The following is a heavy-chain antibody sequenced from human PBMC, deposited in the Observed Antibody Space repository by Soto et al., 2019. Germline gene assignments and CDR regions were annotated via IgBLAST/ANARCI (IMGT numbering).Heavy chain of an antibody. V-gene: IGHV3-7*01. J-gene: IGHJ5*02. CDR3: ARDGDGYPA. D-gene: IGHD1-1*01. CDR2: IKQDGSEK. CDR1: GFTFSRNW. Sequence: EVQLVESGGGLVQPGGSLTLSCAASGFTFSRNWTSWVRQAPGKGLEWVANIKQDGSEKYYADAVKGRFTLSRDNVENSLYLQMNSLRAEDTAVYYCARDGDGYPAWGQGTLVTVSS.